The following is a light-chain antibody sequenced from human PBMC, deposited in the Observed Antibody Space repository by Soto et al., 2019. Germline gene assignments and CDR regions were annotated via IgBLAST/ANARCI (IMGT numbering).Light chain of an antibody. J-gene: IGKJ4*01. Sequence: DIVMTQSPLSLPVTPGEPASISCRSSQSLLNSNGYNYLDWYLQKPGQSPQLLMYLASNRASGVPDRFSGSGSGTDFTLKISRVEAEDVGVYYCMQAQENPLAFGGGTKADIK. CDR3: MQAQENPLA. CDR2: LAS. V-gene: IGKV2-28*01. CDR1: QSLLNSNGYNY.